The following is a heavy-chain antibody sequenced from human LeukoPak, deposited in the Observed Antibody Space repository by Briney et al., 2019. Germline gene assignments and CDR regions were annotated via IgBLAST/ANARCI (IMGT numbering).Heavy chain of an antibody. CDR1: GGSISGYY. D-gene: IGHD3-10*01. CDR2: IYYSGTT. Sequence: SQTLSLTCTLSGGSISGYYWTWIRQPPGKGLEWIGYIYYSGTTNYNPALESRVTISIDTSRNQFSLRLSSVTAADTAVYHCASENYGSGSLNYWGQGTLVTVSS. V-gene: IGHV4-59*08. J-gene: IGHJ4*02. CDR3: ASENYGSGSLNY.